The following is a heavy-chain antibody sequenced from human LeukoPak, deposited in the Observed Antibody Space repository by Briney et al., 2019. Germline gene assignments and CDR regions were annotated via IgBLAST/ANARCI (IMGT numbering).Heavy chain of an antibody. Sequence: GGSLRLSCAASGFTFSSYAMSWVRQAPGKGLEWVSTIRGSGSSTYYADSVKGRFTISRDNSKNTLYLQMNSLRAEDTAEYYCAKGKGLSTMGTDLYFFDNWGQGTLVTVSS. CDR2: IRGSGSST. CDR1: GFTFSSYA. D-gene: IGHD3-10*01. J-gene: IGHJ4*02. V-gene: IGHV3-23*01. CDR3: AKGKGLSTMGTDLYFFDN.